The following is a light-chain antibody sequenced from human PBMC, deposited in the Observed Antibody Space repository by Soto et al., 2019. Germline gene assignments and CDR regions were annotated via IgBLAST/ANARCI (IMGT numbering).Light chain of an antibody. J-gene: IGKJ1*01. CDR1: QSVSSN. CDR2: GAS. V-gene: IGKV3-15*01. Sequence: EIVMTQSPGTLSLSTGERATLSCRASQSVSSNLAWYQQIPGQAPRLLIYGASTRATGIPARFSGRGSGTEFTLAISSLQYEDFAVYYCQQYNEWPQTFGLGTKVDIK. CDR3: QQYNEWPQT.